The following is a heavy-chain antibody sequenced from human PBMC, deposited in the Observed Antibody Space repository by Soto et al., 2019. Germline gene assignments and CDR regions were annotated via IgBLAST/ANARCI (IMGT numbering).Heavy chain of an antibody. CDR3: AWDDDYEARALAD. D-gene: IGHD3-22*01. CDR1: GFTFSRYG. V-gene: IGHV3-33*01. J-gene: IGHJ4*02. CDR2: IFNDGIRK. Sequence: PGGSLRLSCAASGFTFSRYGMHWVRQAPGKGPEWVALIFNDGIRKVYVDAVKGRFTISRDNSKNMLDLQMNSLRAEDTAAYYCAWDDDYEARALADCGPGTLVTVSS.